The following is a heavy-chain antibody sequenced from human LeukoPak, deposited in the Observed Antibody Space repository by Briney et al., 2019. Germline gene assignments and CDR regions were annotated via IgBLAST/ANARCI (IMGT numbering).Heavy chain of an antibody. J-gene: IGHJ3*02. CDR2: IYYSGST. V-gene: IGHV4-59*01. Sequence: PSETLSLTCTVSGGSISSYYWSWIRQPPGKGLEWIGYIYYSGSTNYNPSLESRVTISVDTSKNQFSLKLSSVTAADTAVYYCARVRRYDSSGDDAFDIWGQGTMVTVSS. CDR1: GGSISSYY. CDR3: ARVRRYDSSGDDAFDI. D-gene: IGHD3-22*01.